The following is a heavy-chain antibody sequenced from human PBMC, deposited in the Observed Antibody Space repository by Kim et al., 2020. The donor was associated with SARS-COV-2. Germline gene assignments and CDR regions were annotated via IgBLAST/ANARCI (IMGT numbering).Heavy chain of an antibody. J-gene: IGHJ3*02. CDR1: GYTFTSYY. Sequence: ASVKVSCKASGYTFTSYYMHWVRQAPGQGLEWMGIINPSGGSTSYAQKFQGRVTMTRDTSTSTVYMELSSLRSEDTAVYYCARYSYDFWSGHNWRHHDAFDIWGQGTVVTVSS. CDR2: INPSGGST. V-gene: IGHV1-46*01. D-gene: IGHD3-3*01. CDR3: ARYSYDFWSGHNWRHHDAFDI.